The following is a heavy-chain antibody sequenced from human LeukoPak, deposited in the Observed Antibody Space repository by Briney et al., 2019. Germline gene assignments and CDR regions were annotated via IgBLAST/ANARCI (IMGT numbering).Heavy chain of an antibody. CDR1: GFTFRTYW. D-gene: IGHD3-16*01. Sequence: QPGGSLRISCAASGFTFRTYWMHWVRQAPGKGLVWVSNINSDGSSTTYADSVKGRFTISRDNAKNTLFLQMSGLRADDTAVHYCASALGGQGGHWGQGTLVTVSS. J-gene: IGHJ4*02. CDR3: ASALGGQGGH. CDR2: INSDGSST. V-gene: IGHV3-74*01.